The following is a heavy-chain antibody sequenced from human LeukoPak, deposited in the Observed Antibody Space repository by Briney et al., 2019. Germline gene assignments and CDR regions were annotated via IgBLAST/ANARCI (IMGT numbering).Heavy chain of an antibody. Sequence: ASVKVSCKASGYTFTSYGISWVRQAPGQGLEWMGWISAYNGNTNYAQKLQGRVTMTTDTSTSTAYMELRSLRSDDTAVYYCARGPLTYYDFWSGLPFSDYWGQGTLVTVSS. V-gene: IGHV1-18*01. CDR2: ISAYNGNT. CDR1: GYTFTSYG. D-gene: IGHD3-3*01. CDR3: ARGPLTYYDFWSGLPFSDY. J-gene: IGHJ4*02.